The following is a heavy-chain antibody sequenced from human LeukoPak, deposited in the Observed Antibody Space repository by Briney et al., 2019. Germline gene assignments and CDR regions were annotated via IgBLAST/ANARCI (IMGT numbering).Heavy chain of an antibody. CDR1: GFTFSSYS. D-gene: IGHD5-12*01. CDR2: ISHSGDST. J-gene: IGHJ6*03. V-gene: IGHV3-23*01. CDR3: AKGGLYYYMDV. Sequence: GRSLRLSCAASGFTFSSYSMNWVRQAPGKGLEWVSAISHSGDSTYYADSVKGRFTISRDNSKNTLYLQMNSLRAEDTVIYYCAKGGLYYYMDVWGKGTTVTVSS.